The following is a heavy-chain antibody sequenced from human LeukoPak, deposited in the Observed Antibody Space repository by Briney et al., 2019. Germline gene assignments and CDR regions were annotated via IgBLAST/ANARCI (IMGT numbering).Heavy chain of an antibody. CDR1: GGSISSYY. D-gene: IGHD2/OR15-2a*01. J-gene: IGHJ6*02. V-gene: IGHV4-59*01. CDR3: ARGQISRGFNYYSGMNA. CDR2: IYYSGST. Sequence: PSETLSLTCTVSGGSISSYYWSWIRQPPGKGLEWIGYIYYSGSTNYNPSLKSRVTISVDTSKNQFSLKLSSVTAADTAVYYCARGQISRGFNYYSGMNAGGQGPTVTVS.